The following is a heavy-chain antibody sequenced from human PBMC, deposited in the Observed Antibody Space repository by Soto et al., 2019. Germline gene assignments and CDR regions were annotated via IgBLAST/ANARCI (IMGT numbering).Heavy chain of an antibody. D-gene: IGHD3-22*01. CDR3: TTDPSAAVDPEPNTNYYDSSGNPA. CDR1: GFTFSNAW. CDR2: IKSKTDGGTT. J-gene: IGHJ5*02. V-gene: IGHV3-15*07. Sequence: GGSLRLSCAASGFTFSNAWMNWVRQAPGKGLEWVGRIKSKTDGGTTDYAAPVKGRFTISRDDSKNTLYLQMNSLKTEDTAVYYCTTDPSAAVDPEPNTNYYDSSGNPAWGQGTLVTVSS.